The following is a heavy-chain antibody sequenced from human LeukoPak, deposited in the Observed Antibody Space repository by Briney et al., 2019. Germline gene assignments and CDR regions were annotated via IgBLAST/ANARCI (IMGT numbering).Heavy chain of an antibody. CDR3: ARCTAPWYYYMDV. J-gene: IGHJ6*03. Sequence: SQTLSLTCTVSGGSISSGSYYWSWIRQPAGKGLEWIGRIYTSGSTNYNPSLKSRVTISVDTSKNQFSLKLSSVTAADTAVYYCARCTAPWYYYMDVWGKGTTVTVSS. D-gene: IGHD5-18*01. V-gene: IGHV4-61*02. CDR2: IYTSGST. CDR1: GGSISSGSYY.